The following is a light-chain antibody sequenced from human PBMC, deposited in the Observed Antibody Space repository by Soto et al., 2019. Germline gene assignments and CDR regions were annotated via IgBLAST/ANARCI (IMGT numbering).Light chain of an antibody. J-gene: IGLJ1*01. V-gene: IGLV2-8*01. CDR3: CSHAGDNTYV. CDR1: SSDVGGYNY. CDR2: EVT. Sequence: QSVVPQPPSSSGSPGQSVTISCTGTSSDVGGYNYVSWYQQHPGKAPKLMIYEVTKRPSGVPDRFSGSKSGNTASLTVSGLQAEDEADYFCCSHAGDNTYVFGTGTKVTVL.